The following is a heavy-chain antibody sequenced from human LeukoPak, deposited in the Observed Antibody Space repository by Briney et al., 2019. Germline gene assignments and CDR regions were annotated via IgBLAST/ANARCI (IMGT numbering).Heavy chain of an antibody. V-gene: IGHV4-38-2*02. D-gene: IGHD3-22*01. CDR1: GYSISSGYY. CDR3: ARVLRDSSGYYPFDY. Sequence: SETLSLTCTVSGYSISSGYYWGWIRQPPGKGLEWIGSIYHSGSTYYNPSLKSRVTISVDTSKNQFSLKLSSVTAADTAVYYCARVLRDSSGYYPFDYWGQGTLVTVSS. J-gene: IGHJ4*02. CDR2: IYHSGST.